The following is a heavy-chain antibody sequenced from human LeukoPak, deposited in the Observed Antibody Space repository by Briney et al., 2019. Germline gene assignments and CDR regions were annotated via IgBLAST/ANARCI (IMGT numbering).Heavy chain of an antibody. CDR1: GGSITNYY. CDR3: ARSVTGLVGAFDI. D-gene: IGHD2-15*01. Sequence: SETLSLTCTGSGGSITNYYWNWIRQPAGKGLEWIGRIFTSGSANYNPSLESRVTMSVDTSKNQFSLKLSSVTAADTAVYYCARSVTGLVGAFDIWGQGTMVTVSS. V-gene: IGHV4-4*07. CDR2: IFTSGSA. J-gene: IGHJ3*02.